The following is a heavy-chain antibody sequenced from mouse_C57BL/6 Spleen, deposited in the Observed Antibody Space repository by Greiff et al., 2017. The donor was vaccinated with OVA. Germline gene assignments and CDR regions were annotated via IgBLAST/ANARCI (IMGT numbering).Heavy chain of an antibody. CDR3: ATCYDYKYFDV. D-gene: IGHD2-4*01. V-gene: IGHV1-66*01. CDR2: IYPGSGNT. CDR1: GYSFTSYY. J-gene: IGHJ1*03. Sequence: QVQLKQSGPELVKPGASVKISCKASGYSFTSYYIHWVKQRPGQGLEWIGWIYPGSGNTKYNEKFKGKATLTADTSSSTAYMQLSSLTSEDSAVYYCATCYDYKYFDVWGTGTTVTVSS.